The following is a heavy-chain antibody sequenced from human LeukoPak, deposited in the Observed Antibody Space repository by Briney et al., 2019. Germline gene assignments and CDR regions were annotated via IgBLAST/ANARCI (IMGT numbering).Heavy chain of an antibody. CDR2: ISYDGSNK. CDR1: GFTFSNYG. J-gene: IGHJ4*02. CDR3: ARDRGRWLRFHYFDY. D-gene: IGHD5-12*01. V-gene: IGHV3-30*03. Sequence: GGSLRLSCAASGFTFSNYGMHWVRQAPGKGLESVAVISYDGSNKYYADSVKGRFAISRDNSKNTLYLQMNSLRAEDTAVYYCARDRGRWLRFHYFDYWRQGTLVTVSS.